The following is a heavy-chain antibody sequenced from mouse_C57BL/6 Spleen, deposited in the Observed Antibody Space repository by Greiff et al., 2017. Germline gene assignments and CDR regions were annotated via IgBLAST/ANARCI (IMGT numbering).Heavy chain of an antibody. J-gene: IGHJ3*01. V-gene: IGHV1-52*01. CDR3: AKGDSSGYVWFAY. Sequence: QVQLQQPGAELVRPGSSVKLSCKASGYTFTSYWMHWVKQRPIQGLEWIGNIDPSDSETHYNQKFKDKATLTVDKSSSTAYMQLSSLTSEDSAVYYCAKGDSSGYVWFAYWGQGTLVTVSA. CDR1: GYTFTSYW. D-gene: IGHD3-2*02. CDR2: IDPSDSET.